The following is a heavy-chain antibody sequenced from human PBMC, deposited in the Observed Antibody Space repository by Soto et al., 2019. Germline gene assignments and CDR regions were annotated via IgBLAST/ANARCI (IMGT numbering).Heavy chain of an antibody. CDR3: ARGVSSWYSYYYYYGMDV. CDR2: ISSSGSTI. Sequence: GGSLRLSCAASGFTFSDYCMSWIRQAPGKGLEWVSYISSSGSTIYYADSVKGRFTISRDNAKNSLYLQMNSLRAEDTAVYYCARGVSSWYSYYYYYGMDVWGQGPTVTFSS. V-gene: IGHV3-11*01. D-gene: IGHD6-13*01. J-gene: IGHJ6*02. CDR1: GFTFSDYC.